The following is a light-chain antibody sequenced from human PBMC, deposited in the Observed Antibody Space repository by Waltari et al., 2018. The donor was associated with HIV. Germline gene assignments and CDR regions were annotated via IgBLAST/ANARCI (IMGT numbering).Light chain of an antibody. J-gene: IGLJ3*02. Sequence: QSALTQPASVSGSPGQSITISCSGTSTDIGGYNYVSWYQHHPGKAPKLIIYEVTNRPSGVSNRFSASKSGNTASLTISGLQAEDEADYYCTSYTTGSTRVCGGGTKLTVL. V-gene: IGLV2-14*01. CDR2: EVT. CDR3: TSYTTGSTRV. CDR1: STDIGGYNY.